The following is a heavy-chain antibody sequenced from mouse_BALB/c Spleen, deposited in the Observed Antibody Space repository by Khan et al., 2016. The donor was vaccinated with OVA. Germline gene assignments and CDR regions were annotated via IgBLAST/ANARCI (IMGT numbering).Heavy chain of an antibody. V-gene: IGHV1S41*01. D-gene: IGHD1-1*02. CDR1: GYTFTSYW. J-gene: IGHJ2*01. CDR2: IAPGSGSI. Sequence: DLVKPGASVKLSCKASGYTFTSYWINWIKQRPGQGLEWIGRIAPGSGSIYYNEMFKDKATLTVDTSSSPAYIQLNSLSSEDSAVYFCARAIGGKVPLNYWGQGTTLTVSS. CDR3: ARAIGGKVPLNY.